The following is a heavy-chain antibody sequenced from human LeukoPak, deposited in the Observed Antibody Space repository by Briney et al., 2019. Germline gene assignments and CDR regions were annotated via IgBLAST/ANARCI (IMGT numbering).Heavy chain of an antibody. CDR1: GYSFTTYW. V-gene: IGHV5-51*01. J-gene: IGHJ3*02. Sequence: GESLKISCQGSGYSFTTYWIGWVRQMPGKGLEWNGIIYSADSDTRYSPSFQGQVTISADQSISTAYLQWSSLKASDTAMYYCARGLLGYCSGGSCYHKIDAFDIWGQGTMVTVSS. D-gene: IGHD2-15*01. CDR3: ARGLLGYCSGGSCYHKIDAFDI. CDR2: IYSADSDT.